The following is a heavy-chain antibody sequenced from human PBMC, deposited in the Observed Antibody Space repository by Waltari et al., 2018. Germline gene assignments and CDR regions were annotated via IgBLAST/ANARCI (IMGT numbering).Heavy chain of an antibody. Sequence: EVRLVESGGDLVHPGGSLRLPCAGSGFTFSGYWMNWVRQAPGKGLEWVANIKQDGSETFYVNSVKGRFTISRDNAKNSLYLQMNSLRVEDTAVYYCASGSGWTSTYWGQGTLVTVSS. CDR1: GFTFSGYW. V-gene: IGHV3-7*01. CDR2: IKQDGSET. CDR3: ASGSGWTSTY. J-gene: IGHJ4*02. D-gene: IGHD6-19*01.